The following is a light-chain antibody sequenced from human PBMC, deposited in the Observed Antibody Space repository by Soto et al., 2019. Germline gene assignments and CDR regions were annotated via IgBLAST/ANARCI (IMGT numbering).Light chain of an antibody. CDR2: AAS. Sequence: DIQLTQSPSFLSASVGDRVTITCRASQGISSYLAWYQQKPGKAPILLIYAASTLQSGVPPRFSGSGSGTDFTLTISSLQAEDFATYYCLQDYTYPRTFGGGTKVDI. J-gene: IGKJ4*01. V-gene: IGKV1-9*01. CDR3: LQDYTYPRT. CDR1: QGISSY.